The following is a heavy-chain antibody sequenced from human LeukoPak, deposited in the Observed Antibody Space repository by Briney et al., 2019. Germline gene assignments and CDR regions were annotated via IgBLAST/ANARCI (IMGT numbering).Heavy chain of an antibody. CDR3: ASLFKRGRAFDI. Sequence: GSSVKVSCKASGGTFSSYAISWVRQAPGQGLEWMGGIIPIFGTANYAQKFQGRVAITADESTSTAYMELSSLRSEDTAVYYCASLFKRGRAFDIWGQGTMVTVSS. D-gene: IGHD3-10*01. CDR2: IIPIFGTA. J-gene: IGHJ3*02. CDR1: GGTFSSYA. V-gene: IGHV1-69*01.